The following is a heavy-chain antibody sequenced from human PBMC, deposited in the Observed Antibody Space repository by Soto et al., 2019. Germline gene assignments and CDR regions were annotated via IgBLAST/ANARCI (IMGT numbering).Heavy chain of an antibody. CDR2: IIPIFGTA. D-gene: IGHD5-12*01. V-gene: IGHV1-69*13. Sequence: GASVKVSCKASGGTFSSYAISWVRQAPGQGLEWMGGIIPIFGTANYAQKFQGRVTITADESTSTAYMELSSLRSEDTAVYYCARRSYNVDIVATAHAACGMDVWGQGTTVTVSS. J-gene: IGHJ6*02. CDR3: ARRSYNVDIVATAHAACGMDV. CDR1: GGTFSSYA.